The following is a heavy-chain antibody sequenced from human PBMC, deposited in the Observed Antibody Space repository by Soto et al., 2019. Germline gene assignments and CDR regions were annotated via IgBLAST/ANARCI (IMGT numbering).Heavy chain of an antibody. J-gene: IGHJ4*02. Sequence: QVQLMESGGGLVKPGGSLRLSCAASGFTFSDYYMSWIRQAPGKGLEWVSYISSASSYTNYANSVEGRFTISRDNARNSLYLQMNSLRAEDTAVYYCARNSPTEVTPSAYWGQGTLVTVSS. CDR1: GFTFSDYY. CDR2: ISSASSYT. V-gene: IGHV3-11*03. CDR3: ARNSPTEVTPSAY. D-gene: IGHD4-17*01.